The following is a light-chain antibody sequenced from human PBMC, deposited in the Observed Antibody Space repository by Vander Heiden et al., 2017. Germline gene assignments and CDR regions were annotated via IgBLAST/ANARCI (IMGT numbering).Light chain of an antibody. Sequence: QSSLTHPASVSGSPGQSVTIPCTGSSSDVGGYNYGSWYQQHPGNAPKIMIYEVSDRPSGVSNRFSGSKSGNTASLTISGLQAEDEADYYCSSYTSSSTLVFGGGTKVTVL. CDR2: EVS. J-gene: IGLJ3*02. CDR1: SSDVGGYNY. V-gene: IGLV2-14*01. CDR3: SSYTSSSTLV.